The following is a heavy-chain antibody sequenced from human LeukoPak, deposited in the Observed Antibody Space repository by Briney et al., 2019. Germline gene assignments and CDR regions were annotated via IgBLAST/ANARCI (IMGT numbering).Heavy chain of an antibody. CDR1: GFTFSSYA. D-gene: IGHD6-19*01. V-gene: IGHV3-30*04. Sequence: PGWSLRLSCAASGFTFSSYAMHWVRQAPGKGLEWVAVISYDGSNKYYADSVKGRFTISRDNSKNTLYLQMNSLRAGDTAVYYRARSSRAVAGQFDYWGQGTLVTVSS. CDR3: ARSSRAVAGQFDY. J-gene: IGHJ4*02. CDR2: ISYDGSNK.